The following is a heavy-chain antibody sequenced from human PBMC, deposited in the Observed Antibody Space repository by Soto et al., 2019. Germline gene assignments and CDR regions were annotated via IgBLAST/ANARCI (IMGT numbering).Heavy chain of an antibody. CDR1: GYTFTSYA. CDR3: ARSSVVVTALDY. J-gene: IGHJ4*02. D-gene: IGHD2-21*02. V-gene: IGHV1-3*05. CDR2: INAGNGNT. Sequence: QVQLVQSGAEEKKPGASVKVSCKASGYTFTSYAMHWVRQAPGQRPEWMGWINAGNGNTKYSQKFQGRVTITRDTSASTAYMELSSLRSEDTAVHYCARSSVVVTALDYWGQGTLVTVSS.